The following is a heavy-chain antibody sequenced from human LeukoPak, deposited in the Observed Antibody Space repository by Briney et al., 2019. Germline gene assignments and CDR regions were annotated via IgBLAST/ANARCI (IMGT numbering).Heavy chain of an antibody. V-gene: IGHV4-59*08. CDR2: IYYSGST. CDR3: ARHGGYSSPYLH. Sequence: PSETLSLTCTVSGGSISNYYWIWIWQPPGKALECIGYIYYSGSTNYNPSLKSRVTISVDTSKNQFSLKLSSVTATDTAVYYCARHGGYSSPYLHWGQGTLVTVSS. D-gene: IGHD6-13*01. J-gene: IGHJ1*01. CDR1: GGSISNYY.